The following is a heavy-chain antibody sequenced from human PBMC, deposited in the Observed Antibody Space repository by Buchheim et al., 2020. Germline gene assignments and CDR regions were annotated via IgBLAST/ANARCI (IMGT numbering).Heavy chain of an antibody. CDR1: GGSFSGYY. Sequence: QVQLQQWGAGLLKPSETLSLTCAVYGGSFSGYYWSWIRQPPGKGLEWIGKINHSGSTNYNPSLKSRVTISVDTSQNQFSLKLSSVTAADTAVYYCATQLSAAKGRGFDCWGQGTL. J-gene: IGHJ4*02. CDR2: INHSGST. CDR3: ATQLSAAKGRGFDC. V-gene: IGHV4-34*01. D-gene: IGHD2-2*01.